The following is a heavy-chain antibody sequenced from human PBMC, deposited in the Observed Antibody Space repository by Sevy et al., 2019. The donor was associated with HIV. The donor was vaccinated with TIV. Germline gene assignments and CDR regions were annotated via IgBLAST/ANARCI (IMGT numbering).Heavy chain of an antibody. CDR3: ARDPGYDFWSGRSWFDP. J-gene: IGHJ5*02. D-gene: IGHD3-3*01. CDR2: ISYDGSNK. Sequence: GGSLTLSCAASGFTFSSYAMHWVRQAPGKGLEWVAVISYDGSNKYYADSVKGRFTISRDNSKNTLYLQMSSLRAEDTAVYYCARDPGYDFWSGRSWFDPWGQGTLVTVSS. V-gene: IGHV3-30-3*01. CDR1: GFTFSSYA.